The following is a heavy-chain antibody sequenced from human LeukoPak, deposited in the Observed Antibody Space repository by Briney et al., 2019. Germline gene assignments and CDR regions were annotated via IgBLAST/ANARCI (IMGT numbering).Heavy chain of an antibody. Sequence: GGSLRLSCAASGFTFSSYSMNWVRQAPGKGLEWVSSISSSSSYTYYADSVKGRFTISRDNAKNSLYLQMNSLRAEDTAVYYCARDRGTYYYDSSGYYPIDYWGQGTLVTVSS. CDR1: GFTFSSYS. CDR3: ARDRGTYYYDSSGYYPIDY. CDR2: ISSSSSYT. V-gene: IGHV3-21*01. D-gene: IGHD3-22*01. J-gene: IGHJ4*02.